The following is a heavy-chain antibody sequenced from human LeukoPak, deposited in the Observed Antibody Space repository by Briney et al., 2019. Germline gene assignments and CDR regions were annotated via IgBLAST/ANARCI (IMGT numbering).Heavy chain of an antibody. CDR3: ARGIPNWFDP. J-gene: IGHJ5*02. V-gene: IGHV4-39*07. CDR1: GGSISSSSYY. Sequence: SETLSLTCSVSGGSISSSSYYWGWIRQPPGKGLEWIGSIYYNGNTYYNPSIKSRVTISVDTSKNQFSLKLSSVTAADTAVYYCARGIPNWFDPWGQGTLVTVSS. CDR2: IYYNGNT.